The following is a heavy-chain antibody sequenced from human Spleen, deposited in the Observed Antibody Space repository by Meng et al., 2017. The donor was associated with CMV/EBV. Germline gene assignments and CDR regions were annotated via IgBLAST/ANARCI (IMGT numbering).Heavy chain of an antibody. V-gene: IGHV3-30*04. CDR1: GLTFRTYA. CDR2: ISYDGRKT. D-gene: IGHD3-16*01. Sequence: GGSLRLSCAASGLTFRTYAMHWVRQAPGKGLEWVAFISYDGRKTDFADSVRGRFTISRDNSKNMLYLQMNSLRAEDTALYFCANFAGLGSRPLGDPFDMWGQGTMVTVSS. J-gene: IGHJ3*02. CDR3: ANFAGLGSRPLGDPFDM.